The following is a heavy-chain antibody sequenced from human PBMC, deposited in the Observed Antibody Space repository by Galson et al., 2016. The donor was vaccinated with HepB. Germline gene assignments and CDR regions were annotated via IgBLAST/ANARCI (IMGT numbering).Heavy chain of an antibody. CDR2: ISYDGDPK. D-gene: IGHD5-18*01. V-gene: IGHV3-30*03. Sequence: SLRLSCAASGFTVSTYGMHWVRQAPGKGLEWVAVISYDGDPKYHADSVKGRFTISRDHSKNTLYLQMHRLRFEDTAVYYCASDPRQLQRGYNYGFEYWGQGTLVSVSS. CDR1: GFTVSTYG. J-gene: IGHJ4*02. CDR3: ASDPRQLQRGYNYGFEY.